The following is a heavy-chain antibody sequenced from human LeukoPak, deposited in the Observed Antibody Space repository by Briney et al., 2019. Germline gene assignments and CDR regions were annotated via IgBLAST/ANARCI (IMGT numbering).Heavy chain of an antibody. CDR1: GYTFTSYV. J-gene: IGHJ4*02. Sequence: ASVKVSCKASGYTFTSYVITWVRQAPGQGLEWMGLISAYSGNTNYAQKFQGRVTMTTDTSTSTAYMELRSLTSDDTAVYYCARDRHYYDSSAPGVHFDYWGQGTLVTVSS. CDR3: ARDRHYYDSSAPGVHFDY. D-gene: IGHD3-22*01. V-gene: IGHV1-18*01. CDR2: ISAYSGNT.